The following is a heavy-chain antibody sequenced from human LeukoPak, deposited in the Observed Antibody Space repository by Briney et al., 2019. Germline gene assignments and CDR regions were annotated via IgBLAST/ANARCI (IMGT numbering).Heavy chain of an antibody. J-gene: IGHJ6*03. CDR2: IYHSGST. Sequence: PSETLSLTCAVSGGSISSSNWWSWVRQPPGKGLEWIGEIYHSGSTNYNPSLKSRVTISVDKSKNQFSLKLSSVTAADTAVYYCASREKYCTNGVCYLTHMDVWGKGTTVTVSS. D-gene: IGHD2-8*01. CDR3: ASREKYCTNGVCYLTHMDV. V-gene: IGHV4-4*02. CDR1: GGSISSSNW.